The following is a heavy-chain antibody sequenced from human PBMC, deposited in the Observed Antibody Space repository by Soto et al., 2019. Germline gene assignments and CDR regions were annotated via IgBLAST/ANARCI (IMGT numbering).Heavy chain of an antibody. CDR1: GFTFSSYG. CDR3: ARKGEFLGNNYGMDV. CDR2: IWYDGSNK. J-gene: IGHJ6*02. D-gene: IGHD3-3*01. Sequence: GGSLRLSCAASGFTFSSYGMHWVRQAPGKGLEWVAVIWYDGSNKYYADSVKGRFTISRDNSKNTLYLQMNSLRAEDTAVHHCARKGEFLGNNYGMDVWGQGTTVTVSS. V-gene: IGHV3-33*01.